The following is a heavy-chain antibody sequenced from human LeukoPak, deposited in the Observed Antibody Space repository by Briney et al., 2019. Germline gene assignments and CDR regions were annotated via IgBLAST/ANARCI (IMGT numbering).Heavy chain of an antibody. Sequence: GGSLRLSCAASGFTFGAFDVRWVRQDPGEGLEWFSLISGDGGETSYADSVRGRFTISRDNSKNSLYLQLNSLTAADTAVYYCSKTRVGSNRDSLDYWDQGTLVTVPS. CDR2: ISGDGGET. D-gene: IGHD1-26*01. CDR3: SKTRVGSNRDSLDY. CDR1: GFTFGAFD. J-gene: IGHJ4*02. V-gene: IGHV3-43*02.